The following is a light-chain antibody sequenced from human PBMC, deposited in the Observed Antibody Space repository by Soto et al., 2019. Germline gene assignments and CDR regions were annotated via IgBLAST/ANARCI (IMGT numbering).Light chain of an antibody. Sequence: QSASVGDIVTITCQASQDISNYLNWYQQKPGKAPKLLIDFASSLGSGVPSIFRGSRAGTEFTRTVSSLQPEDFATYYCLQDHDAPWTFGQGTKVDIK. J-gene: IGKJ1*01. CDR1: QDISNY. CDR2: FAS. V-gene: IGKV1-6*01. CDR3: LQDHDAPWT.